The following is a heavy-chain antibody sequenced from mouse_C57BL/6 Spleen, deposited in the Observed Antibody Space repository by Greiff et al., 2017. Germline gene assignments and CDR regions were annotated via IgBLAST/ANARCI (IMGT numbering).Heavy chain of an antibody. D-gene: IGHD3-2*02. J-gene: IGHJ3*01. CDR1: GYTFTTYP. CDR3: ARDSSGYSFAD. CDR2: FLPYNDDT. Sequence: QVQLQQSGAELVKPGASVTMSCTASGYTFTTYPLEWLKQNHGKSLGWIGNFLPYNDDTKYNAKFKDKATLTVEKSSNTVYLELSRLTSEDSAVYYCARDSSGYSFADWGQGTLVTVSA. V-gene: IGHV1-47*01.